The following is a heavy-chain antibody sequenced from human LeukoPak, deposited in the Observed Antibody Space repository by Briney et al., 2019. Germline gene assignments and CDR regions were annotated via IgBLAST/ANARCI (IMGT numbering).Heavy chain of an antibody. Sequence: GGSLRLSCAASGFAFGSYTMIWVRQAPGKGLEWVSSISSNTRDIYYTDSVKGRFTVSRDNAKKSLYLQINSLRAEDTAVYFCARDPLEWLLYDREDGSPSLSNSFDFWGQGTLVTVSS. CDR3: ARDPLEWLLYDREDGSPSLSNSFDF. CDR1: GFAFGSYT. J-gene: IGHJ4*02. CDR2: ISSNTRDI. V-gene: IGHV3-21*01. D-gene: IGHD3-3*01.